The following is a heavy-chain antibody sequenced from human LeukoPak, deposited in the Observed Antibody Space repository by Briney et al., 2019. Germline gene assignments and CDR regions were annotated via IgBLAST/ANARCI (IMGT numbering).Heavy chain of an antibody. D-gene: IGHD5-18*01. CDR3: ARDGNSYVYVRYWYFDL. CDR2: IYYSGST. V-gene: IGHV4-59*01. J-gene: IGHJ2*01. CDR1: GGSISSYY. Sequence: SETLSLTCTVSGGSISSYYWSWIRQPPGKGLEWIGYIYYSGSTNYNPSLKSRVTISVETSKNQFSLKLSSVTAADTAVYYCARDGNSYVYVRYWYFDLWGRGTLVTVSS.